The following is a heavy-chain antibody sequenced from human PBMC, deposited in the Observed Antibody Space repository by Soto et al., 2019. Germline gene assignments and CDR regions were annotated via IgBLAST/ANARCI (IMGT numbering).Heavy chain of an antibody. CDR2: INPGNGNT. Sequence: ASVKVSCKAAGYSFSSYGIDWVRQAHGRGLEWMGWINPGNGNTKYSQQFQGRVIIDRDTSASTAYMELSSLRPEDTAVYYCARGGYFDSSNYLAYWGLGTLVTVSS. V-gene: IGHV1-3*01. CDR3: ARGGYFDSSNYLAY. D-gene: IGHD3-22*01. J-gene: IGHJ4*02. CDR1: GYSFSSYG.